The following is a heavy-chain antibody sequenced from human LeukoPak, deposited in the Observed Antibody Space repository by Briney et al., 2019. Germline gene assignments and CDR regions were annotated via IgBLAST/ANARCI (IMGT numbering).Heavy chain of an antibody. CDR1: GFTFSSYS. Sequence: GGSLRLSCAASGFTFSSYSMNWVRQAPGKGLEWVSSISSSSSYIYYADSVKGRFTISRDNAKNSLYLQMNSLRAEDTAVYYCARFVENYYGMDVWGQGTMVTVS. CDR2: ISSSSSYI. CDR3: ARFVENYYGMDV. D-gene: IGHD5-24*01. J-gene: IGHJ6*02. V-gene: IGHV3-21*01.